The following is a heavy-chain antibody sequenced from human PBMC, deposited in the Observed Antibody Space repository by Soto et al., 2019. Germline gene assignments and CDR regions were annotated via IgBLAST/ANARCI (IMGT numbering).Heavy chain of an antibody. D-gene: IGHD2-2*02. CDR1: GFTFSSYA. Sequence: GGSLRLSCAASGFTFSSYAMSWVRQAPGKGLEWVSAISGSGGSTYYADSVKGRFTISRDNSKNTLYLQMNSLRAEDTAVYYCAGCSSTSYYSFYYYYGMDVWGQGTTVTVSS. CDR3: AGCSSTSYYSFYYYYGMDV. J-gene: IGHJ6*02. V-gene: IGHV3-23*01. CDR2: ISGSGGST.